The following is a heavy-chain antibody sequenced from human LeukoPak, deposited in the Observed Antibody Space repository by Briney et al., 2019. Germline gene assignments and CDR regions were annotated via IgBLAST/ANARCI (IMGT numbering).Heavy chain of an antibody. CDR1: GFTFSSYA. Sequence: PGGSLRLSCAASGFTFSSYAMSWVRQAPGKGLEWVSAISGSGGSTYYADSVKGRFTISRDNSKNTLYLQMNSLRAEDTALYYCAKDRDIVATHRLDYRGQGTLVTVSS. CDR2: ISGSGGST. CDR3: AKDRDIVATHRLDY. J-gene: IGHJ4*02. V-gene: IGHV3-23*01. D-gene: IGHD5-12*01.